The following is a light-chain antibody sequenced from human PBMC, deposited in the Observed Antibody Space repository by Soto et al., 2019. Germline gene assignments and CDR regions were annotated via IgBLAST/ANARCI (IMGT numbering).Light chain of an antibody. Sequence: GDRVTITCRASQSIGSWLAWYQQEPGKVPKLLIYTASTLQSGVPSRFSGSGSGAEFTLTISSLRPEDFATYYCQQYNTYPWTFGQGTKVDIK. J-gene: IGKJ1*01. CDR3: QQYNTYPWT. CDR2: TAS. CDR1: QSIGSW. V-gene: IGKV1-5*03.